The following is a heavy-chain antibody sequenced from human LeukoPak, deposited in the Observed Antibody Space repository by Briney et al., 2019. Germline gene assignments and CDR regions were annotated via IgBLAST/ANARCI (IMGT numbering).Heavy chain of an antibody. Sequence: GGSLRLSCAASGFTFSSYSMNRVRQAPGKGLEWVSSISSSSSYIYYADSVKGRFTISRDNAKNSLYLQMDSLRAEDTAVYYCARDLGWNYDFLTGYYNLEYWGRGTLVTVSS. CDR3: ARDLGWNYDFLTGYYNLEY. CDR1: GFTFSSYS. J-gene: IGHJ4*02. V-gene: IGHV3-21*01. D-gene: IGHD3-9*01. CDR2: ISSSSSYI.